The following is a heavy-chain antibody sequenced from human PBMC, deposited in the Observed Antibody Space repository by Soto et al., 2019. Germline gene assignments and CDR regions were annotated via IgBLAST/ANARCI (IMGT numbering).Heavy chain of an antibody. CDR3: ARDRVRIAVASYYYYGMDV. V-gene: IGHV1-46*01. J-gene: IGHJ6*02. Sequence: GASVKVSCKASGYTFTSYYMPWVRQAPGQGLEWMGIINPSGGSTSYAQKFQGRVTMTRDTSTSTVYMELSSLRSEDTAVYYCARDRVRIAVASYYYYGMDVWGQGTTVTVSS. CDR2: INPSGGST. D-gene: IGHD6-19*01. CDR1: GYTFTSYY.